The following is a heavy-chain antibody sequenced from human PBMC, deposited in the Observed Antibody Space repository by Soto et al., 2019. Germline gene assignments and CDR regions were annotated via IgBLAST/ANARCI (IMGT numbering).Heavy chain of an antibody. Sequence: EVQLMESGGGLVQPGGSLRLSCAASGFTLSSYNMNWVRQAPGKGLEWVSFISGVNSDVFYADSVKGRFTISRDNAKNALYLQMNSLRDEDTAVYYCTRARPPHNPGWPIFECWGQGTLVTVYS. J-gene: IGHJ4*02. D-gene: IGHD3-3*02. V-gene: IGHV3-48*02. CDR1: GFTLSSYN. CDR2: ISGVNSDV. CDR3: TRARPPHNPGWPIFEC.